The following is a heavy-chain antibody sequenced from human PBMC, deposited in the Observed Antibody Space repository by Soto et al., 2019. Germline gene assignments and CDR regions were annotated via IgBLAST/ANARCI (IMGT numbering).Heavy chain of an antibody. CDR3: ARSGDNYNVLDY. Sequence: PGGSLRLSCAASGFTLSDHYMSWLRQAAGKGLEWVSFSSNSGTFTKYADSVKGRFTISRDNAKNSLYLQINSLRGEDTAIYFCARSGDNYNVLDYWGPGTPVTVSS. J-gene: IGHJ4*02. D-gene: IGHD3-10*02. CDR1: GFTLSDHY. CDR2: SSNSGTFT. V-gene: IGHV3-11*03.